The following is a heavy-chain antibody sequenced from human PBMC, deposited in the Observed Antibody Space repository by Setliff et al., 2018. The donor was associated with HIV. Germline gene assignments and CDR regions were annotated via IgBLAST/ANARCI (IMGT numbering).Heavy chain of an antibody. CDR2: INEDGSDK. V-gene: IGHV3-7*03. D-gene: IGHD2-15*01. CDR1: GFTFSDYY. Sequence: GSLRLSCAVSGFTFSDYYMSWIRQAPGKGLEWVANINEDGSDKFYVDSIKGRFTISRDNSKNTLYLQMNSLRAEDMAVYYCAKGALGYCSGTICYPFDYWAQGTLVTVSS. J-gene: IGHJ4*02. CDR3: AKGALGYCSGTICYPFDY.